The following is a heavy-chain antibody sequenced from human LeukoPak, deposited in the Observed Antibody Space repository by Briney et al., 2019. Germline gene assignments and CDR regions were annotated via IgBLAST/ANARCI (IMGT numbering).Heavy chain of an antibody. V-gene: IGHV4-59*08. CDR3: ARFQHWFDP. Sequence: PSETLSPTCTVSGGSISSYYWSWIRQPPGKGLEWIGYIYYSESTNYNPSLKSRVTISVDTSKNQFSLKLSSVTAADTAVYYCARFQHWFDPWGQGTLVTVSS. CDR1: GGSISSYY. CDR2: IYYSEST. J-gene: IGHJ5*02.